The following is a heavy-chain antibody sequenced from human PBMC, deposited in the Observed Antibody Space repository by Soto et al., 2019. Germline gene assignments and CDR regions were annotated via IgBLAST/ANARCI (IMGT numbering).Heavy chain of an antibody. CDR3: ARDLLYDSSGYYADYYGMDV. CDR1: GGSISSGGYY. D-gene: IGHD3-22*01. V-gene: IGHV4-31*03. J-gene: IGHJ6*02. Sequence: SETLSLTCTVSGGSISSGGYYWSWIRQHPGKGLEWIGYIYYSGSTCYTPSLKSRVTIAVDTSKNQFSLKLSSVTAADTAVYYCARDLLYDSSGYYADYYGMDVWGQGTTVTVSS. CDR2: IYYSGST.